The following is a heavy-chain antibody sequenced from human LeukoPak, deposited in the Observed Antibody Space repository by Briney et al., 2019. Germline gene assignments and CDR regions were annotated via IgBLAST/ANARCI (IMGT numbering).Heavy chain of an antibody. CDR2: INWNGGNT. V-gene: IGHV3-20*04. J-gene: IGHJ3*02. Sequence: GGSLRLSCAASGFTFDDYGMSWVRQAPGKGLEWVSGINWNGGNTGYADSVKGRFTIFRDNAKNSLYLQMNSLRAEDTAVYYCARFPTVVTRPFDIWGQGTMVTVSS. CDR3: ARFPTVVTRPFDI. CDR1: GFTFDDYG. D-gene: IGHD2-21*02.